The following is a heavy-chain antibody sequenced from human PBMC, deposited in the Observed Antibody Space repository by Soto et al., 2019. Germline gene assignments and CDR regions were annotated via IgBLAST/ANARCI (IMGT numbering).Heavy chain of an antibody. D-gene: IGHD2-15*01. V-gene: IGHV3-30*18. CDR1: GFTFSSYG. Sequence: GGSLRLSCAASGFTFSSYGMHWVRQAPGKGLEWVAVISYDGSNKYYADSVKGRFTISRDNSKNTLYLQMNSLRAEDTAVYYCAKGSQSSRIVVVVAATRKPSGFGMDVWGQGTTVTVSS. CDR2: ISYDGSNK. J-gene: IGHJ6*02. CDR3: AKGSQSSRIVVVVAATRKPSGFGMDV.